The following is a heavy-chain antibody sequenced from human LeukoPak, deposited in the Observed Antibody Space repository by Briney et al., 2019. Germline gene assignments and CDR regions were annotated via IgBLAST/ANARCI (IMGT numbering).Heavy chain of an antibody. D-gene: IGHD2-2*01. V-gene: IGHV3-15*01. Sequence: GGSLRLSCAASGFTFSNAWMSWVRQAPGKGLEWLGRIKSKTDGGTTDYAAPVKGRFTISRDDSKNTLYLQMNSLKIEDTAVYYCTTDIVVVPAGMRGYWGQGTLVTVSS. CDR3: TTDIVVVPAGMRGY. CDR1: GFTFSNAW. J-gene: IGHJ4*02. CDR2: IKSKTDGGTT.